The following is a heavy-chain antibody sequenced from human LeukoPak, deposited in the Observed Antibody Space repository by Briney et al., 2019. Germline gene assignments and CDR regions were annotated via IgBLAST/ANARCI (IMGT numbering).Heavy chain of an antibody. D-gene: IGHD3-22*01. CDR1: GGSISSGGYY. Sequence: SQTLSLTCTVSGGSISSGGYYWSWIRQHPGKGLEWIGYIYYSGSTYYNPSLKSRVTISVDTSKNQLSLKLSSVTAADTAVYYCARGNITMISLGLDYWGQGTLVTVSS. CDR2: IYYSGST. V-gene: IGHV4-31*03. CDR3: ARGNITMISLGLDY. J-gene: IGHJ4*02.